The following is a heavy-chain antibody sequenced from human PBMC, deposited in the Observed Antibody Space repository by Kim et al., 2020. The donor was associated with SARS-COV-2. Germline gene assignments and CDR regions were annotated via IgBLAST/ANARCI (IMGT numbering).Heavy chain of an antibody. V-gene: IGHV6-1*01. CDR3: ARTMPGGWFDP. D-gene: IGHD2-2*01. Sequence: EYAVSGKGRITINPNTSKSQVSLRLNSVTPEDTAVYYCARTMPGGWFDPWGQGTLVTVSS. J-gene: IGHJ5*02.